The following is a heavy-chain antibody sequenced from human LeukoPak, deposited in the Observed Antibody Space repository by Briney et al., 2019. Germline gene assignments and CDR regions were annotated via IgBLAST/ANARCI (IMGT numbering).Heavy chain of an antibody. V-gene: IGHV4-30-4*01. Sequence: SQTLSLTCTVSGGSISSGDYYWSWLRQPPGKGLEWLGYMYYSGSTYYNPSLKSRATISVDTSKNQFSLKLTSVTAADTAVYYCARPYYYDSRIDPWGQGTLVPVSA. J-gene: IGHJ5*02. CDR1: GGSISSGDYY. CDR2: MYYSGST. D-gene: IGHD3-22*01. CDR3: ARPYYYDSRIDP.